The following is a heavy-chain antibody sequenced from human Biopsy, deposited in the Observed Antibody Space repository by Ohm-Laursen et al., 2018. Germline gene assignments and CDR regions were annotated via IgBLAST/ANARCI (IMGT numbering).Heavy chain of an antibody. D-gene: IGHD3-9*01. CDR1: GFTYTTFA. V-gene: IGHV3-23*01. CDR2: ISANGATS. J-gene: IGHJ6*02. CDR3: AKDKNDILTPGEGLDV. Sequence: SLRLSCAASGFTYTTFAMSWVRQAPGKGPEWVSTISANGATSYYADSVKGRFTISRDNAENSLYLEMNSLRPEDTAFYYCAKDKNDILTPGEGLDVWGHGTTVTVSS.